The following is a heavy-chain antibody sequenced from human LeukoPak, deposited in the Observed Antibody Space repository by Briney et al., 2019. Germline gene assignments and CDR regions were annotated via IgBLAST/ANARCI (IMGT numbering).Heavy chain of an antibody. V-gene: IGHV3-7*01. CDR2: IKQDGSEK. Sequence: GGSLRLSCAASGFTFSSYWMSWVRQAPGKGLEWVANIKQDGSEKYYVDSVKGRFTISRDNAKNSLYLQMNSLRAEDTAVYYCARDRYPGIAAASWPADYWGQGTLVTVSS. D-gene: IGHD6-13*01. CDR1: GFTFSSYW. CDR3: ARDRYPGIAAASWPADY. J-gene: IGHJ4*02.